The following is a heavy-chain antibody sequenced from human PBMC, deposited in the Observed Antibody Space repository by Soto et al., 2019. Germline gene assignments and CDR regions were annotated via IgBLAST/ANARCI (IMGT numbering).Heavy chain of an antibody. V-gene: IGHV3-30-3*01. J-gene: IGHJ6*02. CDR1: GFTFSSYA. D-gene: IGHD2-15*01. CDR2: ISYDGSNK. CDR3: ARVEDVVVVAATDYYYGMDV. Sequence: LRLSCAASGFTFSSYAMHWVRQAPGKGLEWVAVISYDGSNKYYADSVKGRFTISRDNSKNTLYLQMNSLRAEDTAVYYCARVEDVVVVAATDYYYGMDVWGQGXTVTVYS.